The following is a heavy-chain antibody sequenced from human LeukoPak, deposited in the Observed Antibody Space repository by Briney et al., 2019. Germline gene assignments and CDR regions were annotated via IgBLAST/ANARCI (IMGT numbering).Heavy chain of an antibody. V-gene: IGHV1-2*02. CDR1: GYTFAAYF. J-gene: IGHJ4*02. CDR3: ARDPHSYGYWDY. Sequence: GASVKVSCKASGYTFAAYFMHWVRQAPGQGLEWMGWIHPNTGGTNYAQKFQGRVTMTRDTSISTAYMELSRLRSDDTAVYYCARDPHSYGYWDYWGQGTLVTVSS. D-gene: IGHD5-18*01. CDR2: IHPNTGGT.